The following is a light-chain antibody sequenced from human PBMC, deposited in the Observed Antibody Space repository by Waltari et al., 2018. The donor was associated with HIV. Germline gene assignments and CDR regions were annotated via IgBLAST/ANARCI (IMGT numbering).Light chain of an antibody. CDR3: QSYDSSLRASV. CDR1: GSNTGAGYI. J-gene: IGLJ2*01. V-gene: IGLV1-40*01. Sequence: QSALTQPPSVSGAPGQRVTLSCTGTGSNTGAGYILHWYQPLPGTAPQLPVYSDINRPSGVPHRFSGSKSGTSASLVITVLQAEDEADYYCQSYDSSLRASVFGGGTKLTVL. CDR2: SDI.